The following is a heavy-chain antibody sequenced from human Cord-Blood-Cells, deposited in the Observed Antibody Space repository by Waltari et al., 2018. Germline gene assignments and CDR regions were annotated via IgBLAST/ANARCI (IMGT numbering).Heavy chain of an antibody. CDR1: GGSFRGYY. J-gene: IGHJ2*01. Sequence: QVQLQQWGAGLLKPSETLSLTCAVHGGSFRGYYWSWIRQPPGKGLEWSGEINHSGSTNYNPSLKSRVTISVDTSKNQFSLKLSSVTAADTAVYYCARGHWYFDLWGRGTLVTVSS. CDR3: ARGHWYFDL. CDR2: INHSGST. V-gene: IGHV4-34*01.